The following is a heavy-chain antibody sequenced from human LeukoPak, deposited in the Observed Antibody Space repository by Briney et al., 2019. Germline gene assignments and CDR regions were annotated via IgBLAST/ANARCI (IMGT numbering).Heavy chain of an antibody. J-gene: IGHJ4*01. CDR1: GFTFSSYS. CDR2: ISSSSTTI. D-gene: IGHD3-9*01. Sequence: PGGSLRLSCVASGFTFSSYSINWVRQAPGKGREWVSYISSSSTTIYYADSVKGRFTITRDNAKNSLYLQMNSLRAEDTAVYYCARSFYYDTLTGYYFFGYWGQEPWSQCPQ. CDR3: ARSFYYDTLTGYYFFGY. V-gene: IGHV3-48*04.